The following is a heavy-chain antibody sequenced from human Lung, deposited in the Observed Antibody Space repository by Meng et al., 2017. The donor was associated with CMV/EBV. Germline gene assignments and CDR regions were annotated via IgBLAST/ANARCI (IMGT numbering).Heavy chain of an antibody. CDR3: AKENYDSSGDDAFDI. J-gene: IGHJ3*02. Sequence: ESLKISCTVSGGSISSSSYYWGWIRQPPGKGLEWIGSIYYSGSTYYNPSLKSRVTISVDTSKNQFSLKLSSVTAADTAVYYCAKENYDSSGDDAFDIWGQGXMVTVSS. D-gene: IGHD3-22*01. CDR1: GGSISSSSYY. CDR2: IYYSGST. V-gene: IGHV4-39*07.